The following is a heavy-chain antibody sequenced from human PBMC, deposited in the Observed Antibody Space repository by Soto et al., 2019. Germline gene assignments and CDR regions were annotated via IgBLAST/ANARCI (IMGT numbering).Heavy chain of an antibody. J-gene: IGHJ3*02. CDR3: ARSTYYYDSSGYPDDAFDI. CDR2: IYYSGST. V-gene: IGHV4-59*08. D-gene: IGHD3-22*01. CDR1: GGSISSFY. Sequence: PSETLSLTCTVSGGSISSFYWSWIRQPPGKGLEWIGYIYYSGSTNYNPSLKSRVTISVDTSKNQFSLKLSSVTAADTAVYYCARSTYYYDSSGYPDDAFDIWGQGTMVTVSS.